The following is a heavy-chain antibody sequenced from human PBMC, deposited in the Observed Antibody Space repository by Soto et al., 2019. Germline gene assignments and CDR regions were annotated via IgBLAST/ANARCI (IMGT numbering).Heavy chain of an antibody. D-gene: IGHD6-13*01. CDR1: GFTFSSYG. J-gene: IGHJ3*02. CDR2: ISYDGSNT. CDR3: AKLRSSSWTQYAFDI. Sequence: PGGSLRLSCAASGFTFSSYGMHWVRQTPGRGLEWVAVISYDGSNTYYTDSVKGRFTISRDNSKNTLYLQMNSLRPEDTAIYYCAKLRSSSWTQYAFDIWGHGTMVTVSS. V-gene: IGHV3-30*18.